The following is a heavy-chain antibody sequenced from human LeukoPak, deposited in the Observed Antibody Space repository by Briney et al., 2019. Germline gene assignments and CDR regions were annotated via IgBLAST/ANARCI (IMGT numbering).Heavy chain of an antibody. V-gene: IGHV5-10-1*01. Sequence: GESLKISCKGSGYSFTSYWISWVRQMPGKGLEWMGRIDPSDSYTNYSPSFQGHVTISADKSISTAYLQWSSLKASDTAMYYCARIIVGAVPFFDYWGQGTLVTVSS. J-gene: IGHJ4*02. D-gene: IGHD1-26*01. CDR3: ARIIVGAVPFFDY. CDR2: IDPSDSYT. CDR1: GYSFTSYW.